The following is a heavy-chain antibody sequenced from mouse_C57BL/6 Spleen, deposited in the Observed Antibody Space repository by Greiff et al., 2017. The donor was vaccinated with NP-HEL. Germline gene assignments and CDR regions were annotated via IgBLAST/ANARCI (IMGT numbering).Heavy chain of an antibody. V-gene: IGHV1-85*01. D-gene: IGHD1-1*01. CDR3: ARCTTVVARDAMDY. J-gene: IGHJ4*01. Sequence: VKLQESGPELVKPGASVKLSCKASGYTFTSYDINWVKQRPGQGLEWIGWIYPRDGSTKYNEKFRGKATLTVDTSSSTAYMELHSLTSEDSAVYFCARCTTVVARDAMDYWGQGTSVTVSS. CDR1: GYTFTSYD. CDR2: IYPRDGST.